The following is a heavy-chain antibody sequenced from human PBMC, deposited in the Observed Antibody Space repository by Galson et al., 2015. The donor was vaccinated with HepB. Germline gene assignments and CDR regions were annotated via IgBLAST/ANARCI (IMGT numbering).Heavy chain of an antibody. V-gene: IGHV3-23*01. CDR1: GFTFSSYA. CDR3: AKDNTRSSGWWYFDY. CDR2: ISGSGGST. Sequence: LRLSCAASGFTFSSYAMSWVRQAPGKGLEWVSAISGSGGSTYYADSVKGRFTISRDNSKNTLFLQMNSLRAEDTAVYYCAKDNTRSSGWWYFDYWGQGTLVTVSS. J-gene: IGHJ4*02. D-gene: IGHD6-19*01.